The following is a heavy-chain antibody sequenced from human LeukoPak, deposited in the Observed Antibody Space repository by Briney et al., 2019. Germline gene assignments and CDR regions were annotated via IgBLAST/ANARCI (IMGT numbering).Heavy chain of an antibody. D-gene: IGHD6-13*01. Sequence: PSETLSLTCTVSGGSISSGGYYWSWIRQHPGKGLEWIGYIYYNGSTYYNPSLKSRVTMSVDTSKNQFSLKLSSVTAADTAVYYCARDFLPSPPNNIAAAPPGFDYWGQGTLVTVSS. CDR3: ARDFLPSPPNNIAAAPPGFDY. J-gene: IGHJ4*02. V-gene: IGHV4-31*03. CDR1: GGSISSGGYY. CDR2: IYYNGST.